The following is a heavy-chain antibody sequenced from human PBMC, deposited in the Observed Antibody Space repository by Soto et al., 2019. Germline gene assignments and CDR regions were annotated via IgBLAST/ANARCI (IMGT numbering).Heavy chain of an antibody. V-gene: IGHV1-18*01. Sequence: QVQLVQSGAEVKKPGASVRVSCKASGYTFTSYGISWVRQAPGQGLEWMGWISTYNGNSNYAQELQGRVTMTTGTSTSTAYMELRSLRSDDTAVYYCARDRRGGWSRHWGQGTLVTVSA. CDR3: ARDRRGGWSRH. D-gene: IGHD6-19*01. CDR1: GYTFTSYG. CDR2: ISTYNGNS. J-gene: IGHJ4*02.